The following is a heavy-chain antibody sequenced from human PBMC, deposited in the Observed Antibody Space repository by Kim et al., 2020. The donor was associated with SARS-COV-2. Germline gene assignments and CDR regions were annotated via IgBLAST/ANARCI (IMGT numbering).Heavy chain of an antibody. V-gene: IGHV3-11*01. Sequence: GGSLRLSCAASGFTFSDYYMSWIRQAPGKGLEWVSYISSSGSTIYYADSVKGRFTISRDNAKNSLYLQMNSLRAEDTAVYYCASYLRRPAARTGAFDIWGQGTMVTVSS. CDR1: GFTFSDYY. CDR3: ASYLRRPAARTGAFDI. J-gene: IGHJ3*02. CDR2: ISSSGSTI. D-gene: IGHD2-2*01.